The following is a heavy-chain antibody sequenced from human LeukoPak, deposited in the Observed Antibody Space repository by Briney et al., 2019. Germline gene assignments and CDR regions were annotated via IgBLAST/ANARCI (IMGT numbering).Heavy chain of an antibody. CDR2: INPNSGGT. V-gene: IGHV1-2*02. Sequence: ASVKVSCKASGYTFPGYYMHWVRQAPGQGLEWMGWINPNSGGTNYAQKFQGRVTMTRDTSISTAYMELSRLRSDDTAVYYCARGFPRCSGGSCRSNWFDPWGQGTLVTVSS. CDR3: ARGFPRCSGGSCRSNWFDP. J-gene: IGHJ5*02. CDR1: GYTFPGYY. D-gene: IGHD2-15*01.